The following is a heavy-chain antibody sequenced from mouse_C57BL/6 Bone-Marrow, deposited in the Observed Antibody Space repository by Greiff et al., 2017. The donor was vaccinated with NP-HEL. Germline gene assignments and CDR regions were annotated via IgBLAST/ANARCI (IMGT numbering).Heavy chain of an antibody. Sequence: KQPGAELVMPGASVKLSCKASGYTFTSYWMHWVKQRPGQGLEWIGEIDPSDSYTNYNQKFKGKSTLTVDKSSSTAYMQLSSLTSEDSAVYYCAREIYYGSQDYWGQGTTLTVSS. CDR3: AREIYYGSQDY. D-gene: IGHD1-1*01. CDR1: GYTFTSYW. CDR2: IDPSDSYT. J-gene: IGHJ2*01. V-gene: IGHV1-69*01.